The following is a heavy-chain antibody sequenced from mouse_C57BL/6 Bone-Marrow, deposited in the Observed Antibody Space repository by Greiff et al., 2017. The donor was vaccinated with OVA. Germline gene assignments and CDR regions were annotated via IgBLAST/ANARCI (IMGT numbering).Heavy chain of an antibody. Sequence: VQLVESGPELVKPGASVKLSCKASGYTFTSYDINWVKQRPGQGLEWIGWIYPRDGSTKYNEKLKGKATLTVDTSSSTAYMELHSLTSEDSAVYFCARGRYYLRTWYCDVWGTGTTVTVSS. CDR1: GYTFTSYD. CDR3: ARGRYYLRTWYCDV. CDR2: IYPRDGST. J-gene: IGHJ1*03. D-gene: IGHD1-1*02. V-gene: IGHV1-85*01.